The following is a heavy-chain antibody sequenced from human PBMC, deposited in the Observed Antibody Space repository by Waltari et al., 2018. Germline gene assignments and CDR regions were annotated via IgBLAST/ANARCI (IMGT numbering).Heavy chain of an antibody. Sequence: QVQLQESGPGLVKPSQTLSLTCTVSGGSISSGSSYWSWIRQPAGKGLEWIGRIYTSGSTTYNHSLKRRVTISVDTSKNQFALKLSSVTAADTAVDYCARAFHDYGSGSAPDYWGQGTLVTVSS. D-gene: IGHD3-10*01. V-gene: IGHV4-61*02. CDR2: IYTSGST. CDR3: ARAFHDYGSGSAPDY. CDR1: GGSISSGSSY. J-gene: IGHJ4*02.